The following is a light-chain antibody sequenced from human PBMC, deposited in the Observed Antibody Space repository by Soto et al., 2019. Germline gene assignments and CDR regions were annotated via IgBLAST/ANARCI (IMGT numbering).Light chain of an antibody. V-gene: IGKV1-9*01. Sequence: DIQLTQSPSFLSASVGDTVTITCRASQGVSYYVAWYQQKPGKAPEVLIYAASTLQSGVPSRFSGSGSGTEFTLKVSSLQPEDFAAYYCQQLNSYPLTFGGGTKVEIK. CDR1: QGVSYY. CDR2: AAS. CDR3: QQLNSYPLT. J-gene: IGKJ4*01.